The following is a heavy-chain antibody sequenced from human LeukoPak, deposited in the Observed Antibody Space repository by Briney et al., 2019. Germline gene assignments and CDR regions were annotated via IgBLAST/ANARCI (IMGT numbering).Heavy chain of an antibody. J-gene: IGHJ4*02. CDR1: GFTFSSYA. D-gene: IGHD6-6*01. CDR3: ARLSIARGAYYFDY. Sequence: GGSLRLSCAASGFTFSSYAMHWVRQAPGKGLEWVAVISYDGSNKYYADSVKGRFTISRDNSKNTLYLQMNSLRAEDTAVYYCARLSIARGAYYFDYWGQGTLVTVSS. V-gene: IGHV3-30*04. CDR2: ISYDGSNK.